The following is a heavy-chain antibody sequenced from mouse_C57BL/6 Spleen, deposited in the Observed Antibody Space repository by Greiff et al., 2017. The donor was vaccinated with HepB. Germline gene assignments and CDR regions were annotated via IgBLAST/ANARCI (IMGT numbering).Heavy chain of an antibody. CDR3: ARPSYGSSLYWYFDV. V-gene: IGHV1-61*01. CDR1: GYTFTSYW. CDR2: IYPSDSET. D-gene: IGHD1-1*01. Sequence: QVQLKQPGAELVRPGSSVKLSCKASGYTFTSYWMDWVKQRPGQGLEWIGNIYPSDSETHYNQKFKDKATLTVDKSSSTAYMQLSSLTSEDSAVYYCARPSYGSSLYWYFDVWGTGTTVTVSS. J-gene: IGHJ1*03.